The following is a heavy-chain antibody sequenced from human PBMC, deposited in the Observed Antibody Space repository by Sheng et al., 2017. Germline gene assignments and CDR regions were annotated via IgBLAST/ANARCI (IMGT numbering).Heavy chain of an antibody. V-gene: IGHV1-69*04. Sequence: QVQLVQSGAEVKKPGSSVKVSCKASGGTFSSYAISWVRQAPGQGLEWMGGIIPILGIANYAQKFQGRVTITADKSTSTAYMELSSLRSEDTAVYYCAQQLARRYYYYYYMDVWGKGTTVTVSS. CDR1: GGTFSSYA. J-gene: IGHJ6*03. CDR3: AQQLARRYYYYYYMDV. D-gene: IGHD6-6*01. CDR2: IIPILGIA.